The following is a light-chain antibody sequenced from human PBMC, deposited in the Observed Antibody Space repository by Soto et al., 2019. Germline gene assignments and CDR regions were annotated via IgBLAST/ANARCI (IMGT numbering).Light chain of an antibody. V-gene: IGLV2-14*01. Sequence: QSVLTQPPSASGSPGQSVTISCTGTSSDVGGYNYVSWYQQHPGKAPKVIIYEVRHRPSSVSSRFSGSRSGNTASLTISGLQAEDEAHYYCSSYTTYDTVVFGGGTKLTVL. J-gene: IGLJ3*02. CDR3: SSYTTYDTVV. CDR1: SSDVGGYNY. CDR2: EVR.